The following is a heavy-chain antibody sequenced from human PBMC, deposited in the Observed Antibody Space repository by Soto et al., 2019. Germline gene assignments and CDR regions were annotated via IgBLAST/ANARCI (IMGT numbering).Heavy chain of an antibody. CDR2: ISAYNGNT. CDR1: GYTFTSYG. V-gene: IGHV1-18*01. Sequence: ASVKVSCKASGYTFTSYGISWVRQAPGQGLEWMGWISAYNGNTNYAQKLQGRVTMTTDTSTSTAYMELRSLRSDDTAVYYCARGRVPQYSSSWRFEYWGQGILVTVSS. CDR3: ARGRVPQYSSSWRFEY. D-gene: IGHD6-13*01. J-gene: IGHJ4*02.